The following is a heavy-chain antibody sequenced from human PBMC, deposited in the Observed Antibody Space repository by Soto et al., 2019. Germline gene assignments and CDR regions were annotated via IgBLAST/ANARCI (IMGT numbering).Heavy chain of an antibody. Sequence: GSLRLSCAASGFTFSDYYMSWIRQAPGKGLEWVSYISSSGSTIYYADSVKGRFTISRDNAKNSLYLQMSSLRAEDTAVYYCAKDKAAMVAIDYWGQGTLVTVSS. V-gene: IGHV3-11*01. D-gene: IGHD5-18*01. CDR1: GFTFSDYY. CDR2: ISSSGSTI. J-gene: IGHJ4*02. CDR3: AKDKAAMVAIDY.